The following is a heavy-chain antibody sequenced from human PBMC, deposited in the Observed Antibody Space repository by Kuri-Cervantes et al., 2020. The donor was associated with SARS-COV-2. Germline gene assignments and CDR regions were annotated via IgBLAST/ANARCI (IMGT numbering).Heavy chain of an antibody. CDR1: GGSFSGYY. J-gene: IGHJ4*02. V-gene: IGHV4-34*01. D-gene: IGHD6-13*01. Sequence: ESLKISCAVYGGSFSGYYWSWIRQPPGKGLEWIGEINHSGSTYYNPSLKSRVTISVDRSKNQFSLKLSSVTAADTAVYYCARDTSSWYRGAFDYWGQGTLVTVSS. CDR3: ARDTSSWYRGAFDY. CDR2: INHSGST.